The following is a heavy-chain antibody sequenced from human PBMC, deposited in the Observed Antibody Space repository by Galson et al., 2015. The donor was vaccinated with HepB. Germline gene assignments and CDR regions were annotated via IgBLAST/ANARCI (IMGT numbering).Heavy chain of an antibody. CDR3: AKDLLGYYDSSGYYSY. J-gene: IGHJ4*02. V-gene: IGHV3-23*01. D-gene: IGHD3-22*01. CDR1: GFTFSSYA. CDR2: ISGSGGST. Sequence: SLRLSCAASGFTFSSYAMSWVRQAPGKGLEWVSAISGSGGSTYYADSVKGRFTISRDNSKNTLYLQMNSLRAEDTAVYYCAKDLLGYYDSSGYYSYWGQGTLVTVSS.